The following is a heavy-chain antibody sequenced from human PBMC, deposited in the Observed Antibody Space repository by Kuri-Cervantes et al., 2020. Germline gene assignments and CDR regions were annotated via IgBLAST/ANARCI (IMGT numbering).Heavy chain of an antibody. J-gene: IGHJ3*02. D-gene: IGHD3-10*01. CDR2: IKQDGSEK. CDR3: AKNGLLWFGGSAFDI. V-gene: IGHV3-7*01. CDR1: GFTFSSYW. Sequence: GESLKISCAASGFTFSSYWMNWVRQVSGKGLEWVANIKQDGSEKYYVDSVKGRFTISRDNAKNSVFLQMNSLRAEDTAVYYCAKNGLLWFGGSAFDIWGQGTMVTVSS.